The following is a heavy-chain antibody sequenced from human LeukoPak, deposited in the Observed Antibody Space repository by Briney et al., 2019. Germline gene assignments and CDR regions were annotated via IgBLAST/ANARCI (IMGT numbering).Heavy chain of an antibody. CDR1: GDSISSPDYS. Sequence: PSETLSLTCAVSGDSISSPDYSWSWIRQPPGKGLEWIGYISHSGSTSYHPSLKSRVTISVDRSNNQFSLRLTPVTAADTAVYYCARERRDPTRYYGDYATYFDYWGQGTLVTVSS. J-gene: IGHJ4*02. CDR2: ISHSGST. CDR3: ARERRDPTRYYGDYATYFDY. V-gene: IGHV4-30-2*01. D-gene: IGHD4-17*01.